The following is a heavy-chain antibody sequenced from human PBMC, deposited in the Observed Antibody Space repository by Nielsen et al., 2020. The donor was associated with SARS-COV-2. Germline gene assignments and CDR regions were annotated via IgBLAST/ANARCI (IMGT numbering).Heavy chain of an antibody. CDR3: ARGGTIFGVVTRMDV. V-gene: IGHV4-31*03. CDR2: IYYSGST. J-gene: IGHJ6*02. D-gene: IGHD3-3*01. CDR1: GGSISSGGYY. Sequence: SGTLSLTCTVSGGSISSGGYYWSWIRQHPGKGLEWIGYIYYSGSTYYNPSLKSRVTISVDTSKNQFSLKLSSVTAADTAVYYCARGGTIFGVVTRMDVWGQGTTVTVSS.